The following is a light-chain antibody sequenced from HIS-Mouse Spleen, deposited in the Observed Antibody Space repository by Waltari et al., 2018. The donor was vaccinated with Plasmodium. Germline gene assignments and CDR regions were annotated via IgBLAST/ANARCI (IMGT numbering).Light chain of an antibody. CDR1: SSDVGGYNY. J-gene: IGLJ2*01. Sequence: QSALTQPPSASGSPGQSVTISCTGTSSDVGGYNYVSWYQQHPDKAPKLLIYEVSKRPAGVPDRFSGSKSDDTAARTVCGLQAEDEADYYCSSYAGSNSMVFGGGTRVTGL. CDR2: EVS. CDR3: SSYAGSNSMV. V-gene: IGLV2-8*01.